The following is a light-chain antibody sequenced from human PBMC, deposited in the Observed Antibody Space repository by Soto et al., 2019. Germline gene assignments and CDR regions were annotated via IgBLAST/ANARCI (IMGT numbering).Light chain of an antibody. CDR1: QSISSSY. J-gene: IGKJ1*01. CDR3: QQYGSSGT. V-gene: IGKV3-20*01. CDR2: GAS. Sequence: QSPGTLSFARGARTTLSWRASQSISSSYVAWYQQKPGQARRLLIYGASSRATGIPDRFSGSGSGTYFTLIISILEHEDFAVYYWQQYGSSGTFGQGTKVDI.